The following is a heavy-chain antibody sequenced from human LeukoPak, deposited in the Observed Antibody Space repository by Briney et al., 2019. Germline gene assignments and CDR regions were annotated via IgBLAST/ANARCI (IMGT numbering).Heavy chain of an antibody. CDR1: GFTFSSYA. CDR3: AKDYGGNSGNDY. CDR2: TSGSGGST. V-gene: IGHV3-23*01. D-gene: IGHD4-23*01. J-gene: IGHJ4*02. Sequence: GGSLRLSCAASGFTFSSYAMSWVRQAPGKGLEWVSATSGSGGSTYYADSVKGRFTISRDNSKNTLYLQMNSLRAEDTAVYYCAKDYGGNSGNDYWGQGTLVTVSS.